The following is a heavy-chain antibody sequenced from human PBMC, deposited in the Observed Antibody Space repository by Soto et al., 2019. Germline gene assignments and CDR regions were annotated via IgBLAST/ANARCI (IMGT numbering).Heavy chain of an antibody. CDR2: ISGSGGST. V-gene: IGHV3-23*01. CDR1: GFTFSSYA. J-gene: IGHJ6*03. Sequence: EVQLLESGGGLVQPGGSLRLSCAASGFTFSSYAMSWVRQAPGKGLEWISAISGSGGSTYYADSVKGRFTISRDNSKNTLYLQMNSLRAEDTAVYYCAKARGFRYYMDVWGKGTTVTVSS. CDR3: AKARGFRYYMDV. D-gene: IGHD3-10*01.